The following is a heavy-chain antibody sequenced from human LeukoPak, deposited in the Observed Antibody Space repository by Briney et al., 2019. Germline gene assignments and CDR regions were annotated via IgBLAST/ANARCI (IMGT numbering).Heavy chain of an antibody. V-gene: IGHV3-7*01. CDR3: ARDKVVGPTKFDS. CDR1: GFTSSRYW. J-gene: IGHJ5*01. D-gene: IGHD1-26*01. Sequence: GGSLRLSCAASGFTSSRYWMSWVRQAPGKGLEWVANIKQDGGEIYYVDSVKGRFTISRDNAKNSVYLHMNSLRAEDTAVYSCARDKVVGPTKFDSWGQGTLVTVSS. CDR2: IKQDGGEI.